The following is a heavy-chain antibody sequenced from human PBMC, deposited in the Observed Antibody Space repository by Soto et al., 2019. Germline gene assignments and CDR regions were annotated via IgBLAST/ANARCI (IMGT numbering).Heavy chain of an antibody. CDR1: GGSISSSQW. CDR3: ATREGLPDPFDI. V-gene: IGHV4-4*02. D-gene: IGHD1-26*01. J-gene: IGHJ3*02. Sequence: QVQLQESGPGLVKPSETMSLTCVVSGGSISSSQWWSWVRQSPGKGLEWIGEIYHSGSTHYNPSLYSRVTLSLDKSKIQFFLKLTSVTAADTAVYYCATREGLPDPFDIWGQGTMVTVSS. CDR2: IYHSGST.